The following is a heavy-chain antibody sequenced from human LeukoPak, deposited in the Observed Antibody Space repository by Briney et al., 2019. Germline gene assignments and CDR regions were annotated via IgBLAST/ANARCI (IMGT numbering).Heavy chain of an antibody. V-gene: IGHV4-39*01. J-gene: IGHJ4*02. CDR2: IHHSGTT. CDR3: VKHGMWFGVNQD. D-gene: IGHD3-10*01. Sequence: PSETLSLTCTVSGGSVSTNNYWGWIRLPPGKGLEWIANIHHSGTTYYNPSLKSRVTISVDTSKNQLSLNLRSVTAADTAVYYCVKHGMWFGVNQDWGQGTLVTVSS. CDR1: GGSVSTNNY.